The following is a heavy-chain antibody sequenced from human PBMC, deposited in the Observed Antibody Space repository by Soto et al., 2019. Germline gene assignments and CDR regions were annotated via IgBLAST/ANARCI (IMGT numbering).Heavy chain of an antibody. CDR3: ARDQPGYSYGYGLGY. D-gene: IGHD5-18*01. Sequence: GGSLRLSCAASGFTFSIYGMNWACQAPGKGLEWVSSISSSSSYIYYADSVKGRFTISRDNAKNSLYLQMNSLRAEDTAVYYCARDQPGYSYGYGLGYWGQGTLVTVSS. CDR2: ISSSSSYI. J-gene: IGHJ4*02. CDR1: GFTFSIYG. V-gene: IGHV3-21*01.